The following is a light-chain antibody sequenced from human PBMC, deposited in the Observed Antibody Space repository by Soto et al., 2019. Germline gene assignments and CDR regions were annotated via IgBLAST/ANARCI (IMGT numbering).Light chain of an antibody. CDR3: QQYNNWPIT. CDR1: QSVSRN. J-gene: IGKJ5*01. V-gene: IGKV3D-15*01. Sequence: EIVMTQSPATLSVSPGERATLSCRASQSVSRNLAWYQQKPGQAPRLLIYDASTRAADTPARFSGSGSGTKFTLSISSLQSEDFAVYYCQQYNNWPITFGQGTRLEI. CDR2: DAS.